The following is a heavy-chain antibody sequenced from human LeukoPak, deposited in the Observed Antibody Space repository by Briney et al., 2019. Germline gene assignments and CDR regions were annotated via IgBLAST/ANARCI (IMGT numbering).Heavy chain of an antibody. CDR2: ISSSSSYI. J-gene: IGHJ4*02. CDR1: GFTFSSYS. Sequence: GRSLRLSCAASGFTFSSYSMNWVRQAPGKGLEWVSSISSSSSYIYYADSVKGRFTISRDNAKNSLYLQMNSLRAEDTAVYYCAKDPGIAAAGTRRDYWGQGTPVTVSS. V-gene: IGHV3-21*01. D-gene: IGHD6-13*01. CDR3: AKDPGIAAAGTRRDY.